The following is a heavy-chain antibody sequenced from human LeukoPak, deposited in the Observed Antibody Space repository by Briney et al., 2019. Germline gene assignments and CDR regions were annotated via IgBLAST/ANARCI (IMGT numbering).Heavy chain of an antibody. CDR1: GYTFTSYG. CDR3: ARRGRSSSGPAYFDFDY. Sequence: ASVKVSCKASGYTFTSYGISWVRPAPGQGLEWMGWISAYNGNTNYAQKLQGRVTMTTDTSTSTAYMELRSLRSDDTAVYYCARRGRSSSGPAYFDFDYWGQGTLVTVSS. J-gene: IGHJ4*02. D-gene: IGHD6-6*01. CDR2: ISAYNGNT. V-gene: IGHV1-18*01.